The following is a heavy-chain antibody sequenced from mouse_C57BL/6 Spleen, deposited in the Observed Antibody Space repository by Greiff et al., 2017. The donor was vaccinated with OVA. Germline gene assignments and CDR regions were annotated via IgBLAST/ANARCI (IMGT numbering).Heavy chain of an antibody. J-gene: IGHJ4*01. Sequence: EVQLQQSGPELVKPGASVKISCKASGYSFTGYYMNWVKQSPEKSLEWIGEINPSTGGTTYNQKFKAKATLTVDKSSSTAYMQLKSLTSEDSAVYYCARFGDWDDYYAMDYWGQGTSVTVSS. V-gene: IGHV1-42*01. CDR2: INPSTGGT. CDR3: ARFGDWDDYYAMDY. CDR1: GYSFTGYY. D-gene: IGHD4-1*01.